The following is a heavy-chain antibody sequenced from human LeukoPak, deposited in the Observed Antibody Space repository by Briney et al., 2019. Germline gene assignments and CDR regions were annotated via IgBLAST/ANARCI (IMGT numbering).Heavy chain of an antibody. Sequence: SSVKVSCKASGYTFTGYYMHWVRQAPGQGLEWMGWINPNSGGTNYAQKFQGRVTMTRDTSISTAYMELSRLRSDDTAVYYCARCVGGPGDIVATAGDFDYWGQGTLVTVSS. CDR2: INPNSGGT. CDR1: GYTFTGYY. CDR3: ARCVGGPGDIVATAGDFDY. D-gene: IGHD5-12*01. J-gene: IGHJ4*02. V-gene: IGHV1-2*02.